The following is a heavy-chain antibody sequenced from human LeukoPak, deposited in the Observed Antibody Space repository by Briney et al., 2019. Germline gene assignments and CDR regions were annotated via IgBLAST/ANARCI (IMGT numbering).Heavy chain of an antibody. CDR1: GYSFTSYW. CDR2: IYPGDSDT. CDR3: ATLGATVTTRPHAFDI. Sequence: GESLKISCKGSGYSFTSYWIGWVRQMPGKGLEWMGIIYPGDSDTRYSPSFQGQVTITADKSISTAYLQWSSLKASDTAMYYCATLGATVTTRPHAFDIWGQGTMVTVSS. D-gene: IGHD4-17*01. V-gene: IGHV5-51*01. J-gene: IGHJ3*02.